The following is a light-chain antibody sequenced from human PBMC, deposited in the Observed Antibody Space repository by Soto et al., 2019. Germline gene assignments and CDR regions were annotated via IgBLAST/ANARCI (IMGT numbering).Light chain of an antibody. CDR2: DAS. CDR3: QQRSNWLT. J-gene: IGKJ4*01. Sequence: EIVLTQSPATLSLSPGEIATLSCRASQSISSNLAWYQQKPCQAPRLLIYDASTRATGIPARFSGTRSGADFTLTISSLEPEDFAVYYCQQRSNWLTFGGGTTVDI. V-gene: IGKV3-11*01. CDR1: QSISSN.